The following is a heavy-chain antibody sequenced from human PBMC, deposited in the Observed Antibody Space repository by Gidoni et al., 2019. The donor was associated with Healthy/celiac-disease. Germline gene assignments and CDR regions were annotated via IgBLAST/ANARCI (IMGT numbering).Heavy chain of an antibody. Sequence: QVQLVESGGGVVQPGRSLRLSCAASGFTFSSYGMHWVRQAPGKGLEWVAVIWYDGSNKYYADSVKGRFTISRDNSKNTLYLQMNSLRAEDTAVYYCARDDYGGNIDYWGQGTLVTVSS. J-gene: IGHJ4*02. D-gene: IGHD4-17*01. CDR3: ARDDYGGNIDY. V-gene: IGHV3-33*01. CDR2: IWYDGSNK. CDR1: GFTFSSYG.